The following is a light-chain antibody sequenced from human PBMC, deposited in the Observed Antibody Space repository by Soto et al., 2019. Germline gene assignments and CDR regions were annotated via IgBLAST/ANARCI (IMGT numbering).Light chain of an antibody. CDR3: SSYTSTITLV. CDR1: SSDVGAYDY. CDR2: EVT. V-gene: IGLV2-14*01. Sequence: QSVLTQPASVSGSPGQSITISCTGTSSDVGAYDYVSWYQQHPGKAPKLMIYEVTNRPSGVSDRFSGSKSGNTASLTISGLQADDEADYYFSSYTSTITLVFGTGTKLTVL. J-gene: IGLJ1*01.